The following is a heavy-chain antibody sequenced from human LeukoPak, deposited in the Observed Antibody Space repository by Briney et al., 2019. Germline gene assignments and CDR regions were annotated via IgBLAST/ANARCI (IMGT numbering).Heavy chain of an antibody. D-gene: IGHD3-22*01. Sequence: SETLSLTCTVSGGSISSGGYYWSWIRQHPGRGLEWIGYIYYSGSTYYNPSLKSRVTISVDTSKNQFSLKLSSVTAADTAVYYCARGRNYYDSSGYYYANAFDIWGQGTMVTVSS. J-gene: IGHJ3*02. CDR1: GGSISSGGYY. V-gene: IGHV4-31*03. CDR2: IYYSGST. CDR3: ARGRNYYDSSGYYYANAFDI.